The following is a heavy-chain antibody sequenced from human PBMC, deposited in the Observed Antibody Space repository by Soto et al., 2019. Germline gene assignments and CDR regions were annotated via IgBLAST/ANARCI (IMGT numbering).Heavy chain of an antibody. Sequence: QMQLVQSGPEVKKPGTSVKVSCKASGFTFTSSAVQWVRQARGQRLEWIGWIVVGSGNTNYAQKFQERVTITRDMSTSTAYMELSSLRSEDTAVYYCAADRDLKSECFDLWGRGTLVTVSS. V-gene: IGHV1-58*01. J-gene: IGHJ2*01. D-gene: IGHD3-10*01. CDR1: GFTFTSSA. CDR3: AADRDLKSECFDL. CDR2: IVVGSGNT.